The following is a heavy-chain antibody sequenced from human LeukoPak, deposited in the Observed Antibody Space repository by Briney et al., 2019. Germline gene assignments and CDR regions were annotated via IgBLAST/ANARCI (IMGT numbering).Heavy chain of an antibody. D-gene: IGHD4-17*01. Sequence: GGSLRLSCAASGFTVSSNYMNWVRQAPGKGLEWVSVIYSGGTTYYADSVKGRFTISRDSSKNTLYLQMSSLRAEDTAVYYCARGSGDVIDYWGQGTLVTVSS. J-gene: IGHJ4*02. V-gene: IGHV3-53*01. CDR1: GFTVSSNY. CDR2: IYSGGTT. CDR3: ARGSGDVIDY.